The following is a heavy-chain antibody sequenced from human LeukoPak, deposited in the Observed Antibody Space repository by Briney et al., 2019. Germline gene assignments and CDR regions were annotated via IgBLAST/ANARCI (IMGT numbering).Heavy chain of an antibody. D-gene: IGHD3-9*01. V-gene: IGHV3-30*18. CDR3: AKDEEYYDILTGYPILDS. CDR1: GFIFSSYA. CDR2: ISFDGSNK. Sequence: PGGSLRLSCAASGFIFSSYAMHWVRQAPGKGLEWVALISFDGSNKYYADSVKGRFTISRDNSKNTLYLQMNSLRPEDTAVYYCAKDEEYYDILTGYPILDSWGQGTLVTASS. J-gene: IGHJ4*02.